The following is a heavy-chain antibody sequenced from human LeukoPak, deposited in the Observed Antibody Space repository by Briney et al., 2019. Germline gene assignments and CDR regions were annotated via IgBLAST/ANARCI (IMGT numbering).Heavy chain of an antibody. CDR3: VRWSTVTKGGY. CDR2: INTDGSST. J-gene: IGHJ4*02. D-gene: IGHD4-17*01. CDR1: GFTFSDYW. Sequence: GGSLRLSCAASGFTFSDYWMHWVRHAPGKGLVWVSRINTDGSSTNYADSVKGRFTISRDNAKNTLYLQMDSLRAEDTAVYYCVRWSTVTKGGYWGQGTLVAVSS. V-gene: IGHV3-74*01.